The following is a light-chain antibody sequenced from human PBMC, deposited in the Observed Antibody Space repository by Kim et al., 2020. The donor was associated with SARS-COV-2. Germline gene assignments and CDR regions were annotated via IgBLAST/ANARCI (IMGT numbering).Light chain of an antibody. V-gene: IGLV2-8*01. CDR3: SSYAGRA. J-gene: IGLJ2*01. CDR1: RSDLGGYYY. CDR2: DVS. Sequence: PGQSVTRSCSGNRSDLGGYYYVSCDQHHPGKAPRLVVFDVSKRPSGVPDRFSGSKSGNTSSLTVSGLQADDEADYYCSSYAGRAFGGGTQLTVL.